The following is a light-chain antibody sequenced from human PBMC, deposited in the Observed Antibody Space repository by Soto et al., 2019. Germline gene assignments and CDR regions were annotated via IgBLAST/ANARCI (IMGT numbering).Light chain of an antibody. CDR2: GAS. J-gene: IGKJ1*01. V-gene: IGKV3-15*01. CDR1: QSVGSD. Sequence: EIVMTQSPATLSVSPGERATLSCRASQSVGSDLAWYQHTPGQPPRLLIYGASTRATGIPGRFSGSGSGTEFTLTISSLHSEDFAVYFCQQYNNGPPWTFGQGTKVDSK. CDR3: QQYNNGPPWT.